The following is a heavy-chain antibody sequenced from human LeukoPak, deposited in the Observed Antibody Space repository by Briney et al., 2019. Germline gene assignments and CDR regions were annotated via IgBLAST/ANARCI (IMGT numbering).Heavy chain of an antibody. CDR1: GFTFSSYG. Sequence: PGRSLRLSCAASGFTFSSYGMHWVRQAPGKGLEWVAVIWYDGSNKYYADSVKGRSTISRDNSKNTLYLQMNRLRAEDTAVYYCAKSSHLGVTVTADYWGQGTLVTVSS. CDR3: AKSSHLGVTVTADY. CDR2: IWYDGSNK. J-gene: IGHJ4*02. D-gene: IGHD4-17*01. V-gene: IGHV3-33*06.